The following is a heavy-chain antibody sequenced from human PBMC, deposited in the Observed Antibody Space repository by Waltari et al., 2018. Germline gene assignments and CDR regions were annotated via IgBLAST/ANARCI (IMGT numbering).Heavy chain of an antibody. D-gene: IGHD3-22*01. CDR1: GVTFSSYA. CDR2: ISGSGGST. Sequence: EVQLLESGGGLVQPGGSLRLSCAASGVTFSSYAMSWVRQAPGKGLEWVSAISGSGGSTYYADSVKGRFTISRDNSKNTLYLQMNSLRAEDTAVYYCAKDGFYYDSSGYYVYWGQGTLVTVSS. CDR3: AKDGFYYDSSGYYVY. V-gene: IGHV3-23*01. J-gene: IGHJ4*02.